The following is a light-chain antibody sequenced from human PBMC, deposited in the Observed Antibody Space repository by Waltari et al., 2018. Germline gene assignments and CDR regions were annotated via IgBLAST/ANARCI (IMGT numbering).Light chain of an antibody. CDR3: EQYNSYSLLS. V-gene: IGKV1-5*03. Sequence: IQMTQSPSTLSASVGDRVIFSCRASQSISKWLAWYQQKPGKAPKLLIYEASTLESGVASKFGGSGSGTEFTLTISRLQPEDFATYCCEQYNSYSLLSFDGGTKVEIK. CDR1: QSISKW. CDR2: EAS. J-gene: IGKJ4*01.